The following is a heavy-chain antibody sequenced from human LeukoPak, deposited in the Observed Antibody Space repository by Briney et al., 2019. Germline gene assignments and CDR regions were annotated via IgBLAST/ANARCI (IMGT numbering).Heavy chain of an antibody. V-gene: IGHV3-21*01. CDR1: GFTFSSYS. CDR2: ICTSSSFI. J-gene: IGHJ4*02. Sequence: GGSLRLSCAASGFTFSSYSMSWVRPATGTGLEWVSSICTSSSFIYYADSVKGRFTIARDNAKNSLYLQMNSLRAEDSAVYYCARRPCTDGVCGFDYWGQGTLVTVSS. CDR3: ARRPCTDGVCGFDY. D-gene: IGHD2-8*01.